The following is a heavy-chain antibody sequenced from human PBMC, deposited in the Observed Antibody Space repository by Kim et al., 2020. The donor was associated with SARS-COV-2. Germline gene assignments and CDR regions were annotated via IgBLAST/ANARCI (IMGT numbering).Heavy chain of an antibody. J-gene: IGHJ5*02. D-gene: IGHD3-10*01. CDR3: ARSSGSYGLDP. CDR2: IRWNSDSI. V-gene: IGHV3-9*01. Sequence: GGSLRLSCAASGFTFANYAMHWVRQPPGKGLELVSGIRWNSDSIDYADSVKGRFTISRDNAKNSLYLQMNSLRTEDTALYYCARSSGSYGLDPWGQGTLV. CDR1: GFTFANYA.